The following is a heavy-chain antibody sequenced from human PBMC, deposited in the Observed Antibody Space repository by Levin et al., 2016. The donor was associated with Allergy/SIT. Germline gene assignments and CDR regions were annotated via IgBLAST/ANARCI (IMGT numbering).Heavy chain of an antibody. D-gene: IGHD5-24*01. Sequence: VRQMPGKGLEWIGEINHSGSTNYNPSLKSRVTISVDTSKNQFSLKLSSVTAADTAVYYCARDGYNYSEGIFDYWGQGTLVTVSS. CDR3: ARDGYNYSEGIFDY. J-gene: IGHJ4*02. V-gene: IGHV4-34*09. CDR2: INHSGST.